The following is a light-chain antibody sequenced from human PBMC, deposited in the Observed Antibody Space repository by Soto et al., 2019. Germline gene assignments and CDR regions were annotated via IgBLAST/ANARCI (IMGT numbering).Light chain of an antibody. V-gene: IGKV3-20*01. CDR2: GAS. Sequence: EIVLAQSPPSLSVSPVERATLSCRASQSVSSNLAWYQQKPGQAPRLLIYGASSRATGIPDRFSGSGSGTDFTLTISRLEPEDFAVYYCQAWTFGQGTKVDI. J-gene: IGKJ1*01. CDR3: QAWT. CDR1: QSVSSN.